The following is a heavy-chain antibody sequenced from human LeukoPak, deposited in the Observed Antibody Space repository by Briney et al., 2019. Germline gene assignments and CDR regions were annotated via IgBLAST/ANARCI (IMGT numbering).Heavy chain of an antibody. CDR2: ISYDGSNK. D-gene: IGHD3-16*01. J-gene: IGHJ4*02. V-gene: IGHV3-30*01. Sequence: PGRSLRLSCAASGFSFSSYAMHWVRQAPGKGLEWVAVISYDGSNKYYADSVKGRFTISRDNSKNTLYLQMNSLRAEDTAVYYCASDLDGGFDYWGQGTLVTVSS. CDR1: GFSFSSYA. CDR3: ASDLDGGFDY.